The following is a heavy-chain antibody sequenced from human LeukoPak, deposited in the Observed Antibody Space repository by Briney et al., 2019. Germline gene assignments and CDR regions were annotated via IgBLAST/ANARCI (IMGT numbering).Heavy chain of an antibody. J-gene: IGHJ4*02. CDR1: GFTFSSYG. V-gene: IGHV3-30*18. CDR2: ISYDGSNK. D-gene: IGHD6-19*01. CDR3: AKGGHSSGWWDYFDY. Sequence: PGGSLRLSCAASGFTFSSYGMHWVRQAPGKGLEWVAVISYDGSNKYYADSVKGRFTISRDNSKNTLYLQMNSLRAEDTAVYYWAKGGHSSGWWDYFDYWGQGTLVTVSS.